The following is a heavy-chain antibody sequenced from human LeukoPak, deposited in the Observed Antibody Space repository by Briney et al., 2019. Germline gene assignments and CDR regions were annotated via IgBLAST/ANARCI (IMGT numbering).Heavy chain of an antibody. J-gene: IGHJ3*02. V-gene: IGHV4-59*01. CDR2: IYYSGST. CDR1: GGSISSYY. CDR3: ARDLTVGATTGSAFDI. Sequence: SETLSLTCTVSGGSISSYYWSWIRQPPGKGLEWIGYIYYSGSTNYNPSLKSRVTISVDTSKNQFSLKLSSVTAADTAVYYCARDLTVGATTGSAFDIWGQGTMVTVSS. D-gene: IGHD1-26*01.